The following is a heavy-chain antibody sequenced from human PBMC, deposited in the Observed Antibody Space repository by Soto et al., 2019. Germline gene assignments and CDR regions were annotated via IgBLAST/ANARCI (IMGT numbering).Heavy chain of an antibody. Sequence: QLQLQESGPGLVKPSETLSLSCTVSGGSITSSFCWGWIRQPPGKGLEWIGSIYGTGNTYYNPSLXXRVTISADTSKNQFSLNLISVTAADTAVYYCRSSSRYSTDVWGQGATVTVSS. J-gene: IGHJ6*02. CDR2: IYGTGNT. CDR3: RSSSRYSTDV. V-gene: IGHV4-39*01. D-gene: IGHD6-13*01. CDR1: GGSITSSFC.